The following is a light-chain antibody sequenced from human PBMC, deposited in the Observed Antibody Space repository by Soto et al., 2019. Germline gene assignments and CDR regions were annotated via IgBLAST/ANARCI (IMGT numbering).Light chain of an antibody. Sequence: ETVLTQSPGTLSLSPGERACLSCRASQSVVSSYLAWYQHKPGQAPRLLIYATSNRATGIPDRFSGSGSGTDFTLTISRLEPEDFAVYYCQQYNSWPLTFGGGTKVDIK. CDR1: QSVVSSY. V-gene: IGKV3-20*01. J-gene: IGKJ4*01. CDR2: ATS. CDR3: QQYNSWPLT.